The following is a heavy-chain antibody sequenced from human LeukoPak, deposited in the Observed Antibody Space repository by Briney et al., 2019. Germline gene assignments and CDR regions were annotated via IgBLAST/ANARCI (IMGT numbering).Heavy chain of an antibody. CDR3: AREGLAVADDAFDI. D-gene: IGHD6-19*01. CDR1: GFSFSDHY. V-gene: IGHV3-11*05. Sequence: GSLRLSCAASGFSFSDHYMSWIRQAPGKGLEWVSYISGSSSHTNFADSVKGRFSISRDNAKNSLYLQMNSLRAEDTGVYYCAREGLAVADDAFDIWGQGTMVTVSS. J-gene: IGHJ3*02. CDR2: ISGSSSHT.